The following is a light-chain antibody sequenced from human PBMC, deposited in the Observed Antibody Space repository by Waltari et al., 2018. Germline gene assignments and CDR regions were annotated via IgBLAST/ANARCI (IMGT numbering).Light chain of an antibody. CDR3: QQYYTPPFT. V-gene: IGKV4-1*01. J-gene: IGKJ3*01. CDR1: QSVLYASVNKNH. Sequence: DIVMTQSPDSLAVSLSERATLTCQPSQSVLYASVNKNHLAWYQQKPGQPPKLLIFWASTRESGVPDRFSGSGSGADFTLTISSLQAEDVAVYYCQQYYTPPFTFGPGTKVEIK. CDR2: WAS.